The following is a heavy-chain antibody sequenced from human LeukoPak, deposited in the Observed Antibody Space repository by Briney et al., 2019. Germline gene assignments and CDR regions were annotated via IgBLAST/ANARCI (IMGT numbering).Heavy chain of an antibody. CDR2: IIPILGIA. D-gene: IGHD3-22*01. V-gene: IGHV1-69*04. Sequence: SVKVSCKASGGTFSSYAISWVRQAPGQGLEWMGRIIPILGIANYAQKFQGRVTITADKSTSTAYMELSRLRSDDTAVYYCARDRNRRKYYYDSSGYYYPNWFDPWGQGTLVTVSS. J-gene: IGHJ5*02. CDR3: ARDRNRRKYYYDSSGYYYPNWFDP. CDR1: GGTFSSYA.